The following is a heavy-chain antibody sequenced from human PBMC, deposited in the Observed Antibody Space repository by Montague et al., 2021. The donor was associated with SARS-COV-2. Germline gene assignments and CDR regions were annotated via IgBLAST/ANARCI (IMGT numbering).Heavy chain of an antibody. Sequence: SETLSLTCAVHGTSFSGYYWNWIRQPPGKGLEWIGEINHGGSTKYSPSLKSRLTISADTSKNQFSLKLTSVAAADTAAYYCARLRDGVVPSPILGVVPYYTYYYMDVGGEGPRSPSP. J-gene: IGHJ6*03. CDR1: GTSFSGYY. V-gene: IGHV4-34*01. CDR2: INHGGST. D-gene: IGHD2-15*01. CDR3: ARLRDGVVPSPILGVVPYYTYYYMDV.